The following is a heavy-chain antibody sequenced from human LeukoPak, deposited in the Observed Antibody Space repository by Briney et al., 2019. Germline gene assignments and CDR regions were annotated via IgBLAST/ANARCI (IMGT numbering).Heavy chain of an antibody. D-gene: IGHD2-21*02. CDR1: GYSFSNFH. Sequence: ASVKISCKASGYSFSNFHIIWVRQASGQGLEWIGWVSPKTGDRGYALKFQGRVTMTSDSSEATVYMEVRSLTSEDTAVYYCARTPPKGDIDTWGQGTMVTVSS. V-gene: IGHV1-8*01. CDR2: VSPKTGDR. J-gene: IGHJ5*02. CDR3: ARTPPKGDIDT.